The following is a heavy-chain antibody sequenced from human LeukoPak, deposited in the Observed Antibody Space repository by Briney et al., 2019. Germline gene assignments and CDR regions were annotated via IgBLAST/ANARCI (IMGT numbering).Heavy chain of an antibody. D-gene: IGHD3-9*01. CDR2: ISGYNGNT. CDR3: ARMAYDFLTGYFQPNWFDP. Sequence: GASVKVSCKASGYTFTKYGISWVRQAPGKGLEWMGWISGYNGNTKSVQKFRGRVTMTTDTSTSTAYMELRSLRSDDTAVYFCARMAYDFLTGYFQPNWFDPWGQGTLVTVSS. V-gene: IGHV1-18*01. CDR1: GYTFTKYG. J-gene: IGHJ5*02.